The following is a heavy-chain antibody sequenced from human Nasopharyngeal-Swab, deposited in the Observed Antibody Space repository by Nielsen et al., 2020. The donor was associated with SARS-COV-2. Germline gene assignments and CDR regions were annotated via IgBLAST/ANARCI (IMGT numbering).Heavy chain of an antibody. V-gene: IGHV4-4*02. Sequence: SETLSFTCAVSGGSISSSNWWSWVRQPPGKGLEWIGEIYHSGSTNYNPSLKSRVTISVDKSKNQFSLKLSSVTAADTAVYYCARGPLSYCSSTSCYALGYWGQGTLVTVSS. CDR2: IYHSGST. CDR1: GGSISSSNW. D-gene: IGHD2-2*01. CDR3: ARGPLSYCSSTSCYALGY. J-gene: IGHJ4*02.